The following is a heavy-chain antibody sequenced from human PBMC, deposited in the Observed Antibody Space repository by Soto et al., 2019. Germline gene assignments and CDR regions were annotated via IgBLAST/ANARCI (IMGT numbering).Heavy chain of an antibody. CDR1: GFTFSRYG. CDR3: AGGVDGYSSSWSFDY. V-gene: IGHV3-30*03. J-gene: IGHJ4*02. CDR2: ISYDGSNK. D-gene: IGHD6-13*01. Sequence: PGGSLRLSCAASGFTFSRYGMHWVRQAPGKGLEWVAVISYDGSNKYYADSVKGRFTISRDNSKNTLYLQMNSLRAEDTAVYYCAGGVDGYSSSWSFDYWGQGTLVTVSS.